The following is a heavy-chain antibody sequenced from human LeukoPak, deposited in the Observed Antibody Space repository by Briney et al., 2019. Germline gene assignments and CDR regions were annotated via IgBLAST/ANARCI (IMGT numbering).Heavy chain of an antibody. V-gene: IGHV4-34*01. CDR3: ARLSYCSSTSCPLFDI. CDR1: GGSFSGYY. J-gene: IGHJ3*02. D-gene: IGHD2-2*01. CDR2: INHSGST. Sequence: SETLSLTCAVYGGSFSGYYWSWIRQPPGKGLEWIGEINHSGSTNYNPSLKSRVTISVDTSKNQFSLKLSSVTAADTAVYYCARLSYCSSTSCPLFDIWGQGTMVTVSS.